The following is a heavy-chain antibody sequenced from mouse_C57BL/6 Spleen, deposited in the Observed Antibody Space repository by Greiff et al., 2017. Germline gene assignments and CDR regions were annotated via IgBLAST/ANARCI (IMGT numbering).Heavy chain of an antibody. CDR3: TRENDYDGWFAY. CDR1: GFTFSDAW. D-gene: IGHD2-4*01. V-gene: IGHV6-6*01. Sequence: EVMLVESGGGLVQPGGSMKLSCAASGFTFSDAWMDWVRQSPEKGLEWVAEIRNKANNHATYYAESVKGRFTISRDDSKSSVYLQMNSLRAEDTGIYYCTRENDYDGWFAYWGQGTLVTVSA. J-gene: IGHJ3*01. CDR2: IRNKANNHAT.